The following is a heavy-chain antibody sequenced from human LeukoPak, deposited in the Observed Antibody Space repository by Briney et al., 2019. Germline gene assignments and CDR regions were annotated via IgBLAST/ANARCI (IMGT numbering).Heavy chain of an antibody. CDR2: INTNTGNP. D-gene: IGHD7-27*01. V-gene: IGHV7-4-1*02. CDR1: GYTFTSYA. J-gene: IGHJ4*02. CDR3: ARDRAARVVLGIDDY. Sequence: ASVTVSCKASGYTFTSYAMNWVRQAPGQGLEWMGWINTNTGNPTYAQGFTGRFVFSLDTSVSTAYLQISSLKAEDTAVYYCARDRAARVVLGIDDYWGQGTLSPSPQ.